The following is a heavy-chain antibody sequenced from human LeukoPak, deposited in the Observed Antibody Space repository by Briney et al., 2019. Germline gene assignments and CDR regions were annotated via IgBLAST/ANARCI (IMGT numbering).Heavy chain of an antibody. V-gene: IGHV3-20*04. Sequence: GGSLRLSCAASGFSFDDYGLTWVRQAPGKGLEWVTGINWNGDSTDYADSVKGRFTISRDNAKNSLYLQMNSLRAEDTALYYCARDLRVVITGSFDSWGQGTLVTVSS. CDR1: GFSFDDYG. CDR3: ARDLRVVITGSFDS. D-gene: IGHD3-22*01. J-gene: IGHJ4*02. CDR2: INWNGDST.